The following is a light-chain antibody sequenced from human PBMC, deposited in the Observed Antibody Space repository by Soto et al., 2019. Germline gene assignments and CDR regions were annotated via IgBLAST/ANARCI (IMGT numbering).Light chain of an antibody. CDR3: QQYDSSPFT. J-gene: IGKJ1*01. Sequence: EIVLTQSPGTLSLSPGERATLSCRASHSVTSSYLAWYQQKPRQAPRLLISGASSTATGIPASFSGSGSGTDFTLTISRLEPEDFAVYYCQQYDSSPFTFGQGTKVEIK. CDR1: HSVTSSY. CDR2: GAS. V-gene: IGKV3-20*01.